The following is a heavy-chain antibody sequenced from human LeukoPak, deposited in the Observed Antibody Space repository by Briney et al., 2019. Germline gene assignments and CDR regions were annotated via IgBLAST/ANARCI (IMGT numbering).Heavy chain of an antibody. D-gene: IGHD6-19*01. CDR2: INGDGSST. CDR3: VRQAVAGFDC. J-gene: IGHJ4*02. CDR1: GFTFSSNW. Sequence: HPGGPLRLSCAASGFTFSSNWMHWIRHAPGKGLLWVSRINGDGSSTLYADSVKGRFTISRDNAKNTLYLQMNSLISEDTAVYYCVRQAVAGFDCWGQGTLVTISS. V-gene: IGHV3-74*03.